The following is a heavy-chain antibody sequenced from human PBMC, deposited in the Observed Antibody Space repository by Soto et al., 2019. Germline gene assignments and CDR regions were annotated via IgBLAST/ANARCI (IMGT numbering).Heavy chain of an antibody. CDR2: INSDGSST. Sequence: EVPLVESGGGLVQPGGSLRLSCAASGFTFSSYWMHWVRQAPGKGLVWVSRINSDGSSTSYADSVKGRFTISRDNAKNTLYLQMNSLRAEDTAVYYCARSVDTALIYGMDVWGQGTTVTVSS. V-gene: IGHV3-74*01. D-gene: IGHD5-18*01. CDR3: ARSVDTALIYGMDV. CDR1: GFTFSSYW. J-gene: IGHJ6*02.